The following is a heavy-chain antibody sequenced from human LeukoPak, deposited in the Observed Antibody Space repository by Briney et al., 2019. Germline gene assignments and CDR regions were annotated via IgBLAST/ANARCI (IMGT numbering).Heavy chain of an antibody. CDR2: IYYSGST. Sequence: NASETLSLTCTVSGGSISSYYWSWIRQPPGKGLEWIGYIYYSGSTSYNPSLRSRVTMSIDTSNNQFSLKLNSVTAADTAVYYCARDGGGSLYGMDVWGQGTTVTVSS. CDR1: GGSISSYY. V-gene: IGHV4-59*12. J-gene: IGHJ6*02. CDR3: ARDGGGSLYGMDV. D-gene: IGHD2-15*01.